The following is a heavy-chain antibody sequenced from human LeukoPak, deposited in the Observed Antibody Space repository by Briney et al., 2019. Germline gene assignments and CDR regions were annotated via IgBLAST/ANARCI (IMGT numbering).Heavy chain of an antibody. J-gene: IGHJ4*02. D-gene: IGHD4-11*01. CDR3: ARRVYSNFDY. Sequence: SETLSLTCAVSGYSISSGYYWGWIRQPPGKGLEWIGSIYHSGSTYYNPSLKSRVTISVDRSKNQFSLKLSSVTAADTAVYYCARRVYSNFDYWGQGTLVTVSS. CDR1: GYSISSGYY. V-gene: IGHV4-38-2*01. CDR2: IYHSGST.